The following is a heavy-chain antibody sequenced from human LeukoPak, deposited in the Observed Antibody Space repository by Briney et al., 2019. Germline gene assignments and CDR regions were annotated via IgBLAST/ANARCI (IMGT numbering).Heavy chain of an antibody. CDR3: AKDLQSSVFGSDY. CDR1: GFTFSSYA. Sequence: GGSLRLSCAASGFTFSSYAMSWVRQAPGKGLEWVSAISGSGGSTYYADSVKGRFTISRDNSKNTLYLQMNSLRAEDTAVYCCAKDLQSSVFGSDYWGQGTLVTVSS. D-gene: IGHD3-10*01. CDR2: ISGSGGST. V-gene: IGHV3-23*01. J-gene: IGHJ4*02.